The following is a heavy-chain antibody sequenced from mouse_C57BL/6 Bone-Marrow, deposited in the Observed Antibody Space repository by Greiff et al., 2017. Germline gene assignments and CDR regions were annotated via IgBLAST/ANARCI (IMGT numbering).Heavy chain of an antibody. V-gene: IGHV1-50*01. D-gene: IGHD2-3*01. J-gene: IGHJ4*01. CDR2: IDPSDSYT. CDR3: ARLDGYWYYAMDY. CDR1: GYTFTSYW. Sequence: VQLQQPGAELVKPGASVKLSCKASGYTFTSYWMQWVKQRPGQGLEWIGEIDPSDSYTNSNQKFKGKATLTVDTSSSTAYMQLSSLTSEDSAVYYCARLDGYWYYAMDYWGQGTSVTVSS.